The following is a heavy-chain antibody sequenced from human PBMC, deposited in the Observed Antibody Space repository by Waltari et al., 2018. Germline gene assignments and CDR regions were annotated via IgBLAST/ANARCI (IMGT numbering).Heavy chain of an antibody. CDR3: ARQMTTASTWQTD. J-gene: IGHJ4*02. CDR1: GFSVSTNY. Sequence: EAQLVESGGGLVQPGASLRLACAVAGFSVSTNYMAWTRQAPGKGLEWVSIMYSGGSTYYADSVKGRFTSSRHSSKNTLYLQMNSLTVEDTAVYYCARQMTTASTWQTDWGQGTLITVSS. CDR2: MYSGGST. V-gene: IGHV3-53*04. D-gene: IGHD4-17*01.